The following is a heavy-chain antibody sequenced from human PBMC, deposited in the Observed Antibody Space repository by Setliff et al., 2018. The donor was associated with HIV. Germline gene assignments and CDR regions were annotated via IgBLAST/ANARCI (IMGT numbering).Heavy chain of an antibody. CDR3: AKDRRYYYGSGSYAAET. CDR1: GFTFSNYE. Sequence: PGGSLRLSCAASGFTFSNYEMNWVRQAPGKGLEWVSYISSSSRSKYYADSVKGRFTISRDNAKNSLYLQMNSLTAEDTAVYYCAKDRRYYYGSGSYAAETWGQGTLVT. V-gene: IGHV3-21*05. CDR2: ISSSSRSK. J-gene: IGHJ5*02. D-gene: IGHD3-10*01.